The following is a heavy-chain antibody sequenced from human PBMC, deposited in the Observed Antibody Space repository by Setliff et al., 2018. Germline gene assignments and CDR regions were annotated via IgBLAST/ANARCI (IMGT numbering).Heavy chain of an antibody. V-gene: IGHV1-18*01. Sequence: GASVKVSCKASGYTFTNYGVTWVRQAPGQGLAWMGWISPYSGNTYYAPGLQGRVTLTTDTSTTTAYLELRSLTSDDTAVYYCSRLVRYCTTTTCQRASGDDYWGQGTLVTVSS. CDR3: SRLVRYCTTTTCQRASGDDY. CDR1: GYTFTNYG. D-gene: IGHD2-8*01. J-gene: IGHJ4*02. CDR2: ISPYSGNT.